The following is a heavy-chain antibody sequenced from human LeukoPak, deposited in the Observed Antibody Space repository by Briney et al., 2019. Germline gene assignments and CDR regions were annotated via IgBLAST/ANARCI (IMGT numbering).Heavy chain of an antibody. CDR1: GFTFSSYG. J-gene: IGHJ5*02. V-gene: IGHV3-33*01. CDR2: IWYDGSNK. Sequence: GGSLRLSCAASGFTFSSYGMHWVRQAPGKGLEWVAVIWYDGSNKYYADSVKGRFTISRDNSKNTLYLQMNSLRAEDTAVYYCATYGSGSYYNNWFDPWGQGTLVTVSS. D-gene: IGHD3-10*01. CDR3: ATYGSGSYYNNWFDP.